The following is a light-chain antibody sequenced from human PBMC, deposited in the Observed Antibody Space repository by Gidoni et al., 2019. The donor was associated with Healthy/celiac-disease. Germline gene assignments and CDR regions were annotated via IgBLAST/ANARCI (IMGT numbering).Light chain of an antibody. CDR1: QSVSSY. Sequence: DIVLTQSPATLSLSPGERATLSCRASQSVSSYLAWYQQKPGQAPRLLIYDASNRATGIPARFSGSGSGTDFTLTISSLEPEDFAVYYCQQRSTPLTFGGGTKVEIK. J-gene: IGKJ4*01. CDR3: QQRSTPLT. V-gene: IGKV3-11*01. CDR2: DAS.